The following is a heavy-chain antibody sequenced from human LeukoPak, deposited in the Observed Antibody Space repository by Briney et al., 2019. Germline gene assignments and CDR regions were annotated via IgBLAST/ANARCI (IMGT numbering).Heavy chain of an antibody. D-gene: IGHD3-10*01. V-gene: IGHV3-9*01. CDR1: GFTFDDYA. J-gene: IGHJ4*02. CDR3: AKDGLLWFGELSYFDY. Sequence: GGSLRLSCAASGFTFDDYAMHWVRQAPGKGLEWGSGISWNSGSIGYADSVKGRFTISRDNAKNSLYLQMNSLRAEDTALYYCAKDGLLWFGELSYFDYWGQGTLVTVSS. CDR2: ISWNSGSI.